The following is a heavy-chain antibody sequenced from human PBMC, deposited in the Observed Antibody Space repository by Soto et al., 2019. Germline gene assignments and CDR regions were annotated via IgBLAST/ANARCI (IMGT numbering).Heavy chain of an antibody. J-gene: IGHJ4*02. V-gene: IGHV4-4*02. CDR3: ERKRIAVAGTVYYFDY. CDR2: IYHRGNT. D-gene: IGHD6-19*01. CDR1: GGSISSSNW. Sequence: SETLSLTCAVSGGSISSSNWWSWVRQPPGKVLEWIGEIYHRGNTNYNPSFKSRVTISVDKSKNQFSLKRSSVTAADTAVYYCERKRIAVAGTVYYFDYWGQGTLVTVSS.